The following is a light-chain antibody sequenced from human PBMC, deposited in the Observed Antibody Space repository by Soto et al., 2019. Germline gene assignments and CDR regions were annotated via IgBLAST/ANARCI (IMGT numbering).Light chain of an antibody. Sequence: QSALTQPPSASGSPGQSVTISCTGTSSDVGAYNYVSWYQQHPGKAPKLMIYEVSKRPSGVPDRFSGSKSGNTASLTVSGLQAEDEADYYCSSYAGINNPVVFGGGTKVTVL. CDR3: SSYAGINNPVV. J-gene: IGLJ2*01. V-gene: IGLV2-8*01. CDR2: EVS. CDR1: SSDVGAYNY.